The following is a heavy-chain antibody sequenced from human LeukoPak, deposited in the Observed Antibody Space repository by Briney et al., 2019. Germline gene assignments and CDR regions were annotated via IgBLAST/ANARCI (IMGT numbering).Heavy chain of an antibody. D-gene: IGHD3-22*01. CDR1: GYTFTGYY. CDR3: AGIGNYDSSGSYYYYYYGMDV. CDR2: INPNSGGT. Sequence: GASVKVSCKASGYTFTGYYMHWVRQAPGQGLEWMGRINPNSGGTNYAQKFQGRVTMTRDTSISTAYMELSRLRSDDTAVYYCAGIGNYDSSGSYYYYYYGMDVWGQGTTVTVSS. V-gene: IGHV1-2*06. J-gene: IGHJ6*02.